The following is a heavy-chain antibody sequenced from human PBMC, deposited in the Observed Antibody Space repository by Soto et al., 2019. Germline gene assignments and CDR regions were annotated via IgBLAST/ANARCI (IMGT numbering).Heavy chain of an antibody. CDR3: VIGAVVAPAAMLDS. D-gene: IGHD2-2*01. V-gene: IGHV3-30-3*01. CDR2: ISSVGSNK. Sequence: QVQLVESGGGVVQPGRSLRLSCAVSGFSFSGYAMHWVRQAPGKGLEWVAVISSVGSNKYYADSVKGRFTISRDNLQNTLYLEMNSLRADDRALYYCVIGAVVAPAAMLDSWGQGTPVTVSS. CDR1: GFSFSGYA. J-gene: IGHJ4*02.